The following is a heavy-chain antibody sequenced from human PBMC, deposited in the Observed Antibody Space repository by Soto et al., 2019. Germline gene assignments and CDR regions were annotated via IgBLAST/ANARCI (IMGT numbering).Heavy chain of an antibody. Sequence: EVQLVESGGGLVQPGGSLRLSCAASGFTLRGYWMHWVRQAPGKGLVWVSRINSDGSSTSYADSVKGRFTISRDNAKNTLYLQMNSLRAEDTAVDYCAKDGRLGQFDYWGQGTLVTASS. J-gene: IGHJ4*02. D-gene: IGHD1-1*01. CDR3: AKDGRLGQFDY. V-gene: IGHV3-74*01. CDR1: GFTLRGYW. CDR2: INSDGSST.